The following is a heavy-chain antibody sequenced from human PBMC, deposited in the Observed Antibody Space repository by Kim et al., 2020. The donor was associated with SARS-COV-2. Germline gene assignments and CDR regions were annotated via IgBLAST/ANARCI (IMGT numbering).Heavy chain of an antibody. Sequence: GGSLRLSCAASGFTFSDYYMSWIRQAPGKGLEWVSYISSSGSTIYYADSVKGRFTISRDNAKNSLYLQMNSLRAEDTAVYYCARDHAALAHYYDSYTSGWFDPWGQGTLVTVSS. D-gene: IGHD3-22*01. CDR2: ISSSGSTI. CDR1: GFTFSDYY. CDR3: ARDHAALAHYYDSYTSGWFDP. V-gene: IGHV3-11*01. J-gene: IGHJ5*02.